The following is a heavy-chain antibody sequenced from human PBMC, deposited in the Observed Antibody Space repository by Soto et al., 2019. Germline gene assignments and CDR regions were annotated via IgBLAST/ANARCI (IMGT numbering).Heavy chain of an antibody. D-gene: IGHD3-10*01. Sequence: LSLTCTVSGGSISSSSYYWGWIRQPPGKGLEWIGSIYYSGSTYYNPSLKSRVTISVDTSKNQFSLKLSSVTAADTAVYYCARDQNTMVRGENWFDPWGQGTLVTVSS. V-gene: IGHV4-39*02. CDR1: GGSISSSSYY. CDR2: IYYSGST. J-gene: IGHJ5*02. CDR3: ARDQNTMVRGENWFDP.